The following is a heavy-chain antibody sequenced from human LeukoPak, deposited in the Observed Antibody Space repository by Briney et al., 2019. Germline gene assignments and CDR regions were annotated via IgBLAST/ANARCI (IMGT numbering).Heavy chain of an antibody. Sequence: GESLKISCKGSGYSFTNYWIDWVRQMPGKGLEWMGIIYPGDSSTRYSPSFQGQVTISADKSISTAYLQWSSLKASDTAMYYCARQSYYYDSSGYLNFDYWGQGTLVTVSS. D-gene: IGHD3-22*01. CDR2: IYPGDSST. J-gene: IGHJ4*02. V-gene: IGHV5-51*01. CDR1: GYSFTNYW. CDR3: ARQSYYYDSSGYLNFDY.